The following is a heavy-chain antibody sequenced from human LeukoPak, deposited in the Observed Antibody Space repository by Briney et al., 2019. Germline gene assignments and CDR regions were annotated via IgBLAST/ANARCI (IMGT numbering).Heavy chain of an antibody. CDR1: GFTFSSYG. J-gene: IGHJ4*02. CDR3: AKGPPPSVFWSGYTTAGYFDY. V-gene: IGHV3-30*18. Sequence: GGSLRLSCAASGFTFSSYGMHWVRQAPGKGLEWVAVISYDGSNKYYADSVKGRFTISRDNSKNTLYLQMNSLRAEDTAVYYCAKGPPPSVFWSGYTTAGYFDYWGQGTLVTVSS. CDR2: ISYDGSNK. D-gene: IGHD3-3*01.